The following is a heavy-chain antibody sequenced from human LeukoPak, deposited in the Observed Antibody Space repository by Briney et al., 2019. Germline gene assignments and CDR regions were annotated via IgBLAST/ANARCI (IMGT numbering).Heavy chain of an antibody. CDR1: GYSFTSYW. V-gene: IGHV5-51*01. Sequence: GESLKISCKGSGYSFTSYWIGWVRQIPGKGLEWMGIIYPGDSDTRYSPSFQGQVTISADKSISTAYLQWSSLKASDTAMYYCASGGSYYYGSGSYFGLGYWGQGTLVTVSS. D-gene: IGHD3-10*01. CDR2: IYPGDSDT. J-gene: IGHJ4*02. CDR3: ASGGSYYYGSGSYFGLGY.